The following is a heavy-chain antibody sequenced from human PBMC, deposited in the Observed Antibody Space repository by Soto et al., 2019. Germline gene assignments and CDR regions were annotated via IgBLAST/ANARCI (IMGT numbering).Heavy chain of an antibody. CDR2: IYSGGST. D-gene: IGHD2-2*01. CDR3: ARGNLHSTRCYLVS. J-gene: IGHJ5*02. V-gene: IGHV3-66*01. Sequence: ELQLVESGGGLVQPGGSLRLSCAASGFTVSNNYMTWVRQAPGKGLEWVSIIYSGGSTYYADSVKDRVTISRDSSKNTLYLQMDSLRAEDTALYYCARGNLHSTRCYLVSWGQGTLVTVSS. CDR1: GFTVSNNY.